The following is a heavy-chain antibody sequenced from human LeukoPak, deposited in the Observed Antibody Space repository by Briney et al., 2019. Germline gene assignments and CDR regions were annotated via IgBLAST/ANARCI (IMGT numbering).Heavy chain of an antibody. J-gene: IGHJ6*02. CDR2: VSWNGSRT. CDR1: GFTFSNSD. V-gene: IGHV3-35*01. D-gene: IGHD2-21*02. Sequence: PGGSLRLSCAASGFTFSNSDMNWVHQAPGKGLEWVSGVSWNGSRTHYADSVKGRFIISRDNSRNTLYLQTNSLRAEDTAVYYRRRPCGGDRDYYYYGMDVWGQGTTVTVSS. CDR3: RRPCGGDRDYYYYGMDV.